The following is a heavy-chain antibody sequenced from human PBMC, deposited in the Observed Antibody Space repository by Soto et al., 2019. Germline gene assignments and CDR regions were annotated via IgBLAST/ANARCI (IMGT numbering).Heavy chain of an antibody. Sequence: ASETLSLTCAVSGGSISSGGYSWSWIRQPPGKGLEWIGYIYHSGSTYYNPSLKSRVTISVDRSKNQFSLKLSSVTAADTAVYYCARDSSSPTWGQGTLVTVSS. D-gene: IGHD6-6*01. CDR3: ARDSSSPT. CDR2: IYHSGST. J-gene: IGHJ5*02. V-gene: IGHV4-30-2*01. CDR1: GGSISSGGYS.